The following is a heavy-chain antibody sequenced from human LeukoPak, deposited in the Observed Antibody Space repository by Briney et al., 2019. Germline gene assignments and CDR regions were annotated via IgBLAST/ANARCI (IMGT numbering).Heavy chain of an antibody. CDR2: FDPEDGET. V-gene: IGHV1-24*01. J-gene: IGHJ4*02. D-gene: IGHD5-18*01. CDR1: GYTLTELS. Sequence: EASVKVSCKVSGYTLTELSMHWVRQAPGKGLEWMGGFDPEDGETIYAQKFQGGVTMTEDTSTDTAYMELSSLRSEDTAVYYCATDLLGYSYGYARDYWGQGTLVTVSS. CDR3: ATDLLGYSYGYARDY.